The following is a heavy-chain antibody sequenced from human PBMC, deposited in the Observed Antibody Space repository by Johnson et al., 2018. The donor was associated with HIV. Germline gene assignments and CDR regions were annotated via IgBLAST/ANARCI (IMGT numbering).Heavy chain of an antibody. D-gene: IGHD2/OR15-2a*01. V-gene: IGHV3-9*01. CDR2: ISWNSGSI. Sequence: VESGGGLVQPGRSLRLSCAASGFTFDDYAMHWVRQAPGKGLEWVSGISWNSGSIGYVDSVKGRFTISRDNAKNSLYLQMNSLRAEDTAVYYCARDLQIVWTDAFDIWGQGTMVTVSS. CDR3: ARDLQIVWTDAFDI. J-gene: IGHJ3*02. CDR1: GFTFDDYA.